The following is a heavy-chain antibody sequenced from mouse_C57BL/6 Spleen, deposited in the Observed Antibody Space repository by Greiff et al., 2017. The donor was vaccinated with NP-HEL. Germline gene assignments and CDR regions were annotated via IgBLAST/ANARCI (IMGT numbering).Heavy chain of an antibody. CDR1: GFSLSTFGMG. CDR3: ARIAVYYGSLYYAMDY. Sequence: QVTLKVSGPGILQPSQTLSLTCSFSGFSLSTFGMGVGWIRQPSGKGLEWLAHIWWDDDKYYNPALKSRLTISKDTSKNQVFLKIANVDTADTATYYCARIAVYYGSLYYAMDYWGQGTSVTVSS. CDR2: IWWDDDK. J-gene: IGHJ4*01. D-gene: IGHD2-2*01. V-gene: IGHV8-8*01.